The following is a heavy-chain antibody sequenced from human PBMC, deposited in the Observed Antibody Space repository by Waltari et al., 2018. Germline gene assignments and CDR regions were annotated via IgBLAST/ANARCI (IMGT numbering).Heavy chain of an antibody. V-gene: IGHV4-39*07. J-gene: IGHJ5*02. CDR3: ARQVAGTTYNWFDP. Sequence: QLQLQVSGPGLVNPSETLPLTCTVSGCSISSSCNYCGWIRQPPGKGLAWIGSIYYSGSTYYNPSLKSRVTISVDTSKNQFSLKLSSVTAADTAVYYCARQVAGTTYNWFDPWGQGTLVTVSS. CDR2: IYYSGST. D-gene: IGHD6-19*01. CDR1: GCSISSSCNY.